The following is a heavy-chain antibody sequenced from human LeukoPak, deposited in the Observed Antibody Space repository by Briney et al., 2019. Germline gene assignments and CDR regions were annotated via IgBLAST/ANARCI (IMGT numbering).Heavy chain of an antibody. Sequence: SETLSLTCAVYGGSFSGYYWSWIRQPPGRGLEWIGEINHSGSTNYNPSLKSRVTISVDTSKNQFSLKLSSVTAADTAVYYCARQPPYSSSWFDYWGQGTLVTVSS. J-gene: IGHJ4*02. CDR3: ARQPPYSSSWFDY. V-gene: IGHV4-34*01. D-gene: IGHD6-13*01. CDR2: INHSGST. CDR1: GGSFSGYY.